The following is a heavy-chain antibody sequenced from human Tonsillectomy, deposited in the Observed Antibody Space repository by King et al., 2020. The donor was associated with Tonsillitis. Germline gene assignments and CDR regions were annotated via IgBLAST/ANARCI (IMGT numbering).Heavy chain of an antibody. J-gene: IGHJ4*02. CDR1: GFTVDDYA. CDR3: AKDTRALYDFWTGSFDY. CDR2: ISWNSGGT. Sequence: VQLVESGGGLVQPGRSLRLSCAASGFTVDDYAMHWARQAPGKGLEWVSGISWNSGGTGYADSVKCRSTISRDNAKTSLYLQMNSLIAADTALYYCAKDTRALYDFWTGSFDYWGQGTLVTVSS. D-gene: IGHD3-3*01. V-gene: IGHV3-9*01.